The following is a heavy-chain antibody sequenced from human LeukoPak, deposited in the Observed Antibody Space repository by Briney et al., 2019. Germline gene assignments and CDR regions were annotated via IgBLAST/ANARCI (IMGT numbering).Heavy chain of an antibody. Sequence: PGGSLRLSRAASGFTFSSYWMSWVRQAPGKGLEWVANIKPDGSEKFCIDSVKGRFTISRDNAKNSLYLQMNSLRVEDTAVYYCARGDFWSGSYTDAFDIWGQGTMVTVSS. J-gene: IGHJ3*02. CDR2: IKPDGSEK. D-gene: IGHD3-3*01. V-gene: IGHV3-7*04. CDR1: GFTFSSYW. CDR3: ARGDFWSGSYTDAFDI.